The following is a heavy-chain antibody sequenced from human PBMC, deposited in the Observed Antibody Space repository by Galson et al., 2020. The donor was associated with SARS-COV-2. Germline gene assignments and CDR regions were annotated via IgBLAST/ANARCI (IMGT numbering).Heavy chain of an antibody. J-gene: IGHJ4*02. CDR1: GFTFSSYW. D-gene: IGHD1-26*01. V-gene: IGHV3-74*01. CDR3: EGTSGSYPSPN. CDR2: INTDGSST. Sequence: GESLKISCAASGFTFSSYWMHWVRQPPGKGLVWVSRINTDGSSTSYMDSVKGRFTISRDNAKNTLYLQMDSLRAEDTAVYYCEGTSGSYPSPNWGQGALVTVSS.